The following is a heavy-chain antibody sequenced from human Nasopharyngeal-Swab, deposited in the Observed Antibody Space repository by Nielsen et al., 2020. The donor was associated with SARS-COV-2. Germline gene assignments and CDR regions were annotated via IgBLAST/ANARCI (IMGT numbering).Heavy chain of an antibody. V-gene: IGHV4-31*02. D-gene: IGHD6-19*01. CDR3: ARTLMSGWYPNTYYYGMDV. Sequence: WIRQPPGKGLEWIGYIYYSGSTYYNPSLKSRVTISVDTSKNQFSLKLSSVTAADTAVYYCARTLMSGWYPNTYYYGMDVWGQGTTVTVSS. J-gene: IGHJ6*02. CDR2: IYYSGST.